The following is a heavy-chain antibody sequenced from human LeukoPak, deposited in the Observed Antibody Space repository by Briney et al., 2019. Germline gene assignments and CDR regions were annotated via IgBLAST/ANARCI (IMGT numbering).Heavy chain of an antibody. V-gene: IGHV3-20*04. CDR1: GFTFDDYG. CDR2: INWNGGST. D-gene: IGHD6-6*01. J-gene: IGHJ5*01. CDR3: TRDPRHFDS. Sequence: GGSLRLSCAASGFTFDDYGMSWVRQAPGKGLEWVSGINWNGGSTGYADSVKGRFTISRDNAKNSLYLQMSSLRVEDTAVYYCTRDPRHFDSCGQGTLVTVSS.